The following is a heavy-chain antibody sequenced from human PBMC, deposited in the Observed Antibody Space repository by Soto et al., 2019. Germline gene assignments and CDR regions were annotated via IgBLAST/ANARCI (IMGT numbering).Heavy chain of an antibody. J-gene: IGHJ5*02. CDR2: ISANNGNT. D-gene: IGHD3-10*01. CDR1: GYTFTSYY. V-gene: IGHV1-18*04. Sequence: ASVKVSCKASGYTFTSYYMHWVRQAPGQGLEWMGWISANNGNTNYAQKLQGRVTMTTDTSTSTAYMELRSLRSDDTAVYYCARDAGFGELSQWFDPWGQGTLVTVSS. CDR3: ARDAGFGELSQWFDP.